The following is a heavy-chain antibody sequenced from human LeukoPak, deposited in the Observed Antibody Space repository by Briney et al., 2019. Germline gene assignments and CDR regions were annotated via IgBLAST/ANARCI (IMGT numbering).Heavy chain of an antibody. CDR1: GGTFSSYA. CDR2: IIPIFGTA. Sequence: SVRVSCKASGGTFSSYAISWVRQAPGQGLEWMGGIIPIFGTANYAQKFQGRVTITADESTSTAYMELSSLRSEDTAVYYCARDCSDSSGFRPFDYWGQGTLVTVSS. D-gene: IGHD3-22*01. V-gene: IGHV1-69*01. J-gene: IGHJ4*02. CDR3: ARDCSDSSGFRPFDY.